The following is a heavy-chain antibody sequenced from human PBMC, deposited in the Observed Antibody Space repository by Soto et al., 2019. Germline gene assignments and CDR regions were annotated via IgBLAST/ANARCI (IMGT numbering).Heavy chain of an antibody. D-gene: IGHD3-9*01. J-gene: IGHJ4*02. V-gene: IGHV4-30-4*01. CDR2: IYYSGST. CDR3: ARDHYDILTGYYPSSYFDY. Sequence: SETLSLTCTVSGGSISSGDYYWSWIRQPPGKGLEWIGYIYYSGSTYYNPSLKSRVTISVDTSENQFSLKLSSVTAADTAVYYCARDHYDILTGYYPSSYFDYWGQGTLVTVSS. CDR1: GGSISSGDYY.